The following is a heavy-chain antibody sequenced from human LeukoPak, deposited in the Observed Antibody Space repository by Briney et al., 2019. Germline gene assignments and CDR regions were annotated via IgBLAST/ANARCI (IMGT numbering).Heavy chain of an antibody. CDR1: GGTFSSYA. Sequence: ASVKVSCKASGGTFSSYAISWVRQAPGQGLEWMGGIIPIFGTANYAQKFQGRVTITADESTSTAYMELRSLRSDDTAVYYCARKPIAVAGTGGYAFDFWGQGTMVTVSS. CDR3: ARKPIAVAGTGGYAFDF. D-gene: IGHD6-19*01. J-gene: IGHJ3*01. V-gene: IGHV1-69*13. CDR2: IIPIFGTA.